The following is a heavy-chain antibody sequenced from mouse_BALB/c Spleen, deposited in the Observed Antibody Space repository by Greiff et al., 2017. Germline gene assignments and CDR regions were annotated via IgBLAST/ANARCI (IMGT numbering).Heavy chain of an antibody. V-gene: IGHV5-6-5*01. CDR2: ISSGGST. CDR1: GFTFSSYA. D-gene: IGHD2-3*01. Sequence: EVKVVESGGGLVKPGGSLKLSCAASGFTFSSYAMSWVRQTPEKRLEWVASISSGGSTYYPDSVKGRFTISRDNARNILYLQMSSLRSEDTAMYYCARDGYYAYAMDYWGQGTSVTVSS. J-gene: IGHJ4*01. CDR3: ARDGYYAYAMDY.